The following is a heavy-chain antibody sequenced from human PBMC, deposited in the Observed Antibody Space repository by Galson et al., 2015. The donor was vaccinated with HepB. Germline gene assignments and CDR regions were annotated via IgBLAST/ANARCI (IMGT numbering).Heavy chain of an antibody. D-gene: IGHD1-26*01. V-gene: IGHV5-51*01. CDR1: GYTFTSYW. Sequence: QSGAEVKKPGDSLKISCKGSGYTFTSYWIGWVRQKPGKGLEWMGILYPGGSEIRYSPSFKGQVTISADRSNSTAYLQWNNLKASDTAIYYCTRPYAFSGSFHFDYWGQGTLVTVSS. CDR2: LYPGGSEI. CDR3: TRPYAFSGSFHFDY. J-gene: IGHJ4*02.